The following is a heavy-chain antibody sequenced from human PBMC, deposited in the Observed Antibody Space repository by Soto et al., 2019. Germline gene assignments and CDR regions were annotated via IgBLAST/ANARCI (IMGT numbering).Heavy chain of an antibody. D-gene: IGHD3-9*01. CDR1: GDSISGYY. CDR3: ARHKGYYDILTGDSFEWFDP. CDR2: IYYSGRT. J-gene: IGHJ5*02. Sequence: SETLSLTCTVSGDSISGYYWSWIRQAPGKGLEWIGYIYYSGRTYYNPSLKSRVTISVDTSKNQFSLKLSSVTAADTAVYYCARHKGYYDILTGDSFEWFDPWGQGTLVTVSS. V-gene: IGHV4-59*08.